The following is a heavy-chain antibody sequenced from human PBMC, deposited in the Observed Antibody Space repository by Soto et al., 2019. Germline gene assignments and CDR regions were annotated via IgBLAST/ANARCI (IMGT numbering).Heavy chain of an antibody. CDR2: ISAYNGNT. V-gene: IGHV1-18*01. J-gene: IGHJ5*02. CDR1: GYTFTSYG. CDR3: ARKLRGTAMGITTGDWFDP. D-gene: IGHD5-18*01. Sequence: QVQLVQSGAEVKKPGASVKVSCKASGYTFTSYGISWVRQAPGQGLEWMGWISAYNGNTNYAQKLQGRVTMTTDTSTSTTYMELRSLRSDHTAVYYCARKLRGTAMGITTGDWFDPWGQGTLATVSS.